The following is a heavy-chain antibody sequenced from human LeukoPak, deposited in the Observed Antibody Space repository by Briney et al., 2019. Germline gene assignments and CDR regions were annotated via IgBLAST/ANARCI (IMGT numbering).Heavy chain of an antibody. Sequence: GGSLRLSCTTSGLTFSTSGFNWVRQAPGKGLEWVASIGPTGFDRYHADSIKGRFTISRDNANNFLYLQMDSLRAEDTAVYYCARDDPRGSSSAGHYWGRGTLVTVSS. J-gene: IGHJ4*02. CDR1: GLTFSTSG. D-gene: IGHD6-6*01. V-gene: IGHV3-21*06. CDR3: ARDDPRGSSSAGHY. CDR2: IGPTGFDR.